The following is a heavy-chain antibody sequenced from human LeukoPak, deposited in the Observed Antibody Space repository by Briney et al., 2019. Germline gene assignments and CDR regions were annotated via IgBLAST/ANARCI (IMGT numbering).Heavy chain of an antibody. J-gene: IGHJ4*02. CDR1: GYTFTDYY. Sequence: ASVKVSCKASGYTFTDYYMHWVRQAPGQGLEWMGWINPNSGGTNYAQKFQGRVTMTRDTSISAAYMELSRLRSDDTAVYYCARIEGFCSGDHCYPVGAPRDYRGQGTLVTVSS. CDR3: ARIEGFCSGDHCYPVGAPRDY. V-gene: IGHV1-2*02. CDR2: INPNSGGT. D-gene: IGHD2-15*01.